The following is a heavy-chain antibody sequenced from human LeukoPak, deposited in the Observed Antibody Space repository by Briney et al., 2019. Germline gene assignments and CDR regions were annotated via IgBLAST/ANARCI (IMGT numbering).Heavy chain of an antibody. Sequence: GGPLRLSCAASGFTFSGYIMHWDRQAPGTGLEWVSSISASGSNINYADSVKGRFTISRDNAKTSLYLQMNSLRAEDTALFYCARSPPGGSYYDYWGQGTLVTVSS. CDR3: ARSPPGGSYYDY. V-gene: IGHV3-21*01. CDR1: GFTFSGYI. D-gene: IGHD3-10*01. CDR2: ISASGSNI. J-gene: IGHJ4*02.